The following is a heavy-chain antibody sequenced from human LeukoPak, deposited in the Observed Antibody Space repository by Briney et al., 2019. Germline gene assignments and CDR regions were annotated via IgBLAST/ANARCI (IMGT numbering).Heavy chain of an antibody. D-gene: IGHD3-22*01. CDR3: ARSYYYDSSLFFDY. V-gene: IGHV2-70*04. Sequence: SGPALVKPTQTLTLTCTFSGFSLSTSGMRVSWIRQPPGKALEWLARIDWDDDKFYSTSLKTRLTISKDTSKNQVVLTMTNMDPVDTATYYCARSYYYDSSLFFDYWGQGTLVTVSS. CDR1: GFSLSTSGMR. J-gene: IGHJ4*02. CDR2: IDWDDDK.